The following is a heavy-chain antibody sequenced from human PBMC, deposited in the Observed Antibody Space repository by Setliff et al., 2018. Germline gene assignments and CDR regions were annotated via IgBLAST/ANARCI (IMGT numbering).Heavy chain of an antibody. CDR2: INHSGST. Sequence: PSETLSLTCAVYGGSFSTYYWIWIRQPPGKGLEWIGEINHSGSTNYNPSLKSRVTISVDTSKNQSSLKLSSVTAADTAVYYCARGHYYDSSGYYFSRPDDYWGQGTLVTVSS. V-gene: IGHV4-34*01. D-gene: IGHD3-22*01. CDR3: ARGHYYDSSGYYFSRPDDY. J-gene: IGHJ4*02. CDR1: GGSFSTYY.